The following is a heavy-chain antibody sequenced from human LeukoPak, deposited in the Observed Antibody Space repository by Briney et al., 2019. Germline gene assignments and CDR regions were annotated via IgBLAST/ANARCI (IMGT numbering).Heavy chain of an antibody. J-gene: IGHJ4*02. D-gene: IGHD3-10*01. CDR2: IIPIFGTA. V-gene: IGHV1-69*13. CDR1: GGTFSSYT. Sequence: SVKVSCKASGGTFSSYTISWVRQAPGQGLEWMGGIIPIFGTANYAQKFQGRVMITADESTSTAYMELRSLRSEDTAVYYCARVSGAGTPFDSWGQGTLVTVSS. CDR3: ARVSGAGTPFDS.